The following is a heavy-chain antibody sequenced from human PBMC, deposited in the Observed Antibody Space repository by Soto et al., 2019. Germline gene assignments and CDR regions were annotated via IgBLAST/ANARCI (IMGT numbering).Heavy chain of an antibody. Sequence: ASVKVSCTASGYTFTTSCIRWVRQASGPGREEMVGISAYNGNTNYAQKLQGRVTMTTDTSTSTAYMELRSLRSDDTAVYYCARGPDYGDNNWFDPWGQGTLVTVSS. J-gene: IGHJ5*02. CDR1: GYTFTTSC. V-gene: IGHV1-18*01. CDR2: ISAYNGNT. D-gene: IGHD4-17*01. CDR3: ARGPDYGDNNWFDP.